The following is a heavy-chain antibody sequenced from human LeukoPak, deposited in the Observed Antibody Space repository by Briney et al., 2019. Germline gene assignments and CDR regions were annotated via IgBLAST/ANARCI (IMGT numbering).Heavy chain of an antibody. V-gene: IGHV4-34*01. CDR3: ARGAEGWNYVPYYYYYYYMDV. CDR2: INHSGST. D-gene: IGHD1-7*01. Sequence: SETLSLTCAVYGGSFSGYYWSWIRQPPGKGLEWIGEINHSGSTNYNPSLKSRVTISVDTSKNQFSLKLSSVTAADTAVYYCARGAEGWNYVPYYYYYYYMDVWGKGTTVTVSS. CDR1: GGSFSGYY. J-gene: IGHJ6*03.